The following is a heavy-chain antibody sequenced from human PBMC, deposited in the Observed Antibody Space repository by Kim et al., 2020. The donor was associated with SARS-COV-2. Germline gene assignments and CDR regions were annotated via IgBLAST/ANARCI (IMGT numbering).Heavy chain of an antibody. CDR2: ISAYNCNT. Sequence: ASVKVSCKASGYTFTSYGISWVRQAPGQGLEWMGWISAYNCNTNYAQKLQGRVTMTTDTSTSTAYMELRSLRADDTAVYYCARHYLYSGSIWRWFDPWGQGTLVTVSS. CDR1: GYTFTSYG. V-gene: IGHV1-18*01. D-gene: IGHD5-12*01. J-gene: IGHJ5*02. CDR3: ARHYLYSGSIWRWFDP.